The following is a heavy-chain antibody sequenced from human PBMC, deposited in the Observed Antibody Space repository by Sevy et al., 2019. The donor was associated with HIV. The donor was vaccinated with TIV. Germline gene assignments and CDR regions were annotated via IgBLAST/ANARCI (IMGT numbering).Heavy chain of an antibody. CDR3: ARESSSWPTEQAFDI. J-gene: IGHJ3*02. D-gene: IGHD6-13*01. CDR1: GGTFSSYA. V-gene: IGHV1-69*13. Sequence: SVKVSCKASGGTFSSYAISWVRQAPGQGLEWMGGIIPIFGTANYAQKFQGRVTITAEESTSTAYMELSSLRSEDTAVYYCARESSSWPTEQAFDIWGQGTMVTVSS. CDR2: IIPIFGTA.